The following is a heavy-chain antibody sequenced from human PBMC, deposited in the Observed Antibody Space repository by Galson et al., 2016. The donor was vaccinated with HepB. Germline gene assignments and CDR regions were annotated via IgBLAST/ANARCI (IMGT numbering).Heavy chain of an antibody. V-gene: IGHV4-4*01. D-gene: IGHD2/OR15-2a*01. CDR3: ARQYWGGPSDY. CDR1: GVSITSSDW. Sequence: LSLTCAVSGVSITSSDWWRWVRQPPGQGLVWIGQIFHSGRVNYTPSLASRVTISIDTSNNHFSLRLTSVTAADTALYFCARQYWGGPSDYWGPGTLVTVSS. J-gene: IGHJ4*02. CDR2: IFHSGRV.